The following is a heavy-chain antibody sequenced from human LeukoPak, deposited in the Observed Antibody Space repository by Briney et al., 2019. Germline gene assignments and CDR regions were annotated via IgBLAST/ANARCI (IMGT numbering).Heavy chain of an antibody. CDR3: ARDSIGGSYLNYYYYYMDV. CDR2: IIAYNGNT. J-gene: IGHJ6*03. CDR1: GYTFTSYG. D-gene: IGHD1-26*01. Sequence: ASVKVSCKASGYTFTSYGISWVRQTPGQGREWMGWIIAYNGNTNYAQKLQGRVTMTTDTSTSTAYMELRSLRSDDTAVYYCARDSIGGSYLNYYYYYMDVWGKGTTVTVSS. V-gene: IGHV1-18*01.